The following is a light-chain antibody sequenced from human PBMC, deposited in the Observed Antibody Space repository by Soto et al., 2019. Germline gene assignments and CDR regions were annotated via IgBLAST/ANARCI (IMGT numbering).Light chain of an antibody. J-gene: IGLJ3*02. CDR2: STG. V-gene: IGLV7-43*01. CDR1: TGAVTGTHY. Sequence: QTVVTQEPSLTVSLGGTVTLTCSSSTGAVTGTHYANWFQQKPGQPPRSLIYSTGNKYSWTPARFSGSLLGGSAALTLSDVQPEDEADYYCQLYYGATRVFGGGTQLTVL. CDR3: QLYYGATRV.